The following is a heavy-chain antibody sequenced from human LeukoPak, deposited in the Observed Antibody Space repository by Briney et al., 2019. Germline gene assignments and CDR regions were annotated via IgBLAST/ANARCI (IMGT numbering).Heavy chain of an antibody. Sequence: PGGSLRLSCAASGFTFSNNWMHWVRQAPGKGLVWVSRINSDGSTTTYADSVKGRFTISRDNDKNTLYLQMNSLRAEDTAVYYCARGYIYGYDCWGQGALVTVSS. CDR2: INSDGSTT. CDR1: GFTFSNNW. V-gene: IGHV3-74*01. D-gene: IGHD5-18*01. CDR3: ARGYIYGYDC. J-gene: IGHJ4*02.